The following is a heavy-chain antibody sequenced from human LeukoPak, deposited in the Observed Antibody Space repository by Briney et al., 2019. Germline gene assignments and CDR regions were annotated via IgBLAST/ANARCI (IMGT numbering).Heavy chain of an antibody. J-gene: IGHJ4*02. D-gene: IGHD3-3*01. V-gene: IGHV3-9*01. CDR3: AKSAAIFGVVTPFDY. CDR2: ISWNSGSI. Sequence: GGSLRLSCAASGFTFDDYAIHWVRQAPGKGLEWVSGISWNSGSIVYADSVKGRFTISRDNSKNTLYLQMNSLRAEDTAVYYCAKSAAIFGVVTPFDYWGQGTLVTVSS. CDR1: GFTFDDYA.